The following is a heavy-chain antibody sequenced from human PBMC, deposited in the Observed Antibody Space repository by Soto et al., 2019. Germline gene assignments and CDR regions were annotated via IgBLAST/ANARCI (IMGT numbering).Heavy chain of an antibody. CDR3: AKARAQYYDFWSGYPVDY. D-gene: IGHD3-3*01. Sequence: EVQLLESGGGLVQPGGSLRLSCAASGFTFSSYAMSWVRQAPGKGLEWVSAISGSGGSTYYADSVKGRFTISRDNSKNTLYLPMNRLRAEDTAVYYCAKARAQYYDFWSGYPVDYWGQGTLVTVSS. V-gene: IGHV3-23*01. CDR1: GFTFSSYA. J-gene: IGHJ4*02. CDR2: ISGSGGST.